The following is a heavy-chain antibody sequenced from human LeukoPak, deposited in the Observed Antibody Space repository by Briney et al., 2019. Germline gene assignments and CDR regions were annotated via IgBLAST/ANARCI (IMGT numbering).Heavy chain of an antibody. CDR2: ISAYNGNT. CDR3: ARRGKGVNYDY. V-gene: IGHV1-18*01. J-gene: IGHJ4*02. CDR1: GGTFSSYA. Sequence: ASVKVSCKASGGTFSSYAISWVRQAPGQGLEWMGWISAYNGNTNYAQKLQGRVTMTTDTSTSTAYMELRSLRSDDTAVYYCARRGKGVNYDYWGQGTLVTVSS. D-gene: IGHD2-8*01.